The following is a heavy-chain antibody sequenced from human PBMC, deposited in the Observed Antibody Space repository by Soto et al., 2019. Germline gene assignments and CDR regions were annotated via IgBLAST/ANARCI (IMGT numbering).Heavy chain of an antibody. CDR3: ARGGGFCGGDCYKGGIDY. CDR2: ISYDGNDK. Sequence: QVQLVESGGGVVQPGRSLRLSCAASGFAFSPYAMHWVRQAPGKGLEWVAVISYDGNDKFYADSVKGRFTISRDNSKNRLYLQMNSLRPEDTAVYYCARGGGFCGGDCYKGGIDYWGQGTLVTVSS. D-gene: IGHD2-21*02. J-gene: IGHJ4*02. CDR1: GFAFSPYA. V-gene: IGHV3-30-3*01.